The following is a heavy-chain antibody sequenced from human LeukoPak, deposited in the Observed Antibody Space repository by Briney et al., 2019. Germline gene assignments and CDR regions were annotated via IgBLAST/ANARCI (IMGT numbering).Heavy chain of an antibody. V-gene: IGHV4-39*01. Sequence: SETLSLTXTVSGGSISSSSYYWGWIRQPPGKGLEWIGSIYYSGSTYYNPSLKSRVTISVDTSKNQFSLKLSSVTAADTAVYYCARHLASYSSSSWGADYWGQGTLVTVSS. D-gene: IGHD6-6*01. CDR1: GGSISSSSYY. J-gene: IGHJ4*02. CDR2: IYYSGST. CDR3: ARHLASYSSSSWGADY.